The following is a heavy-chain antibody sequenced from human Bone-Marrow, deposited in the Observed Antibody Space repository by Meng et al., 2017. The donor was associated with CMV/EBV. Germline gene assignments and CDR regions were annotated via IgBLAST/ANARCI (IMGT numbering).Heavy chain of an antibody. D-gene: IGHD3-10*01. J-gene: IGHJ5*02. CDR3: ARESAGSVSNNWFYP. Sequence: ESLKISCAASGFTFSSYWMSWVRQAPGKGLEWIGFTHYTGSTKYNPSLMRRVTLSVDASKNQLSLSLTSVTAADTAVYYCARESAGSVSNNWFYPWGQGTLVTVSS. V-gene: IGHV4-59*01. CDR1: GFTFSSYW. CDR2: THYTGST.